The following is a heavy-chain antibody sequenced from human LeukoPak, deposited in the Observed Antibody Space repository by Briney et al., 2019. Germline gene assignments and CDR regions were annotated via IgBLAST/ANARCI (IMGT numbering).Heavy chain of an antibody. CDR1: GGSISSSNW. CDR3: ARVDPIYCGGDCYVFDY. V-gene: IGHV4-4*02. D-gene: IGHD2-21*02. J-gene: IGHJ4*02. CDR2: IYTSGST. Sequence: PSGTLSLTCAVSGGSISSSNWWSWVRQPPGKGLEWIGRIYTSGSTNYNPSLKSRVTMSVDTSKNQFSLKLSSVTAADTAVYYCARVDPIYCGGDCYVFDYWGQGTLVTVSS.